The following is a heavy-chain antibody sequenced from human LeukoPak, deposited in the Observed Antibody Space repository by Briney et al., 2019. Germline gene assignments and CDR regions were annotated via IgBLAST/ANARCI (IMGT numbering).Heavy chain of an antibody. CDR2: MYHSGST. CDR1: GGSISSTSYY. CDR3: ARGFRGDNFDY. J-gene: IGHJ4*02. V-gene: IGHV4-39*07. Sequence: SETLSLTCTVSGGSISSTSYYWGWIRQPPGKGLEWIGTMYHSGSTNYNPSLKSRVTISVDTSKNQFSLKLSSVTAADTAVYFCARGFRGDNFDYWGQGTLVTVSS. D-gene: IGHD7-27*01.